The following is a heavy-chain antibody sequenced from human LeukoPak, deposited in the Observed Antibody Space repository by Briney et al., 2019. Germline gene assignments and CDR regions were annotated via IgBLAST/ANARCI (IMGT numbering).Heavy chain of an antibody. D-gene: IGHD6-6*01. CDR2: IYYSGST. Sequence: KPSETLSLTCTVSGGSISSGGYYWSWIRQHPGKGLEWIGYIYYSGSTYHNPSLKSRVTISVDTSKNQFSLKLSSVTAADTAVYYCARGWYSSSPHFDYWGQGTLVTVSS. CDR1: GGSISSGGYY. CDR3: ARGWYSSSPHFDY. J-gene: IGHJ4*02. V-gene: IGHV4-31*03.